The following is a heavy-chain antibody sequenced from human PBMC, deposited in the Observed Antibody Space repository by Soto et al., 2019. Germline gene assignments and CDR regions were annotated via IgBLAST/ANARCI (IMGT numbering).Heavy chain of an antibody. D-gene: IGHD6-6*01. CDR3: AREGAAQGVSWFDP. J-gene: IGHJ5*02. CDR2: IIPIFGTA. CDR1: GGTFSSYA. V-gene: IGHV1-69*06. Sequence: GGPVKVSRKASGGTFSSYAISWVRQAPGQGFEWVGGIIPIFGTANYAQKFQCRVTITADKATSTAYMELSSLRSEDTAVYYCAREGAAQGVSWFDPWGQGTLVTVSS.